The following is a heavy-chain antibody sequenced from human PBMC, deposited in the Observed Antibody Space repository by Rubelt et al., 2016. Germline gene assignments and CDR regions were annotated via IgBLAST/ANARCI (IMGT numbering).Heavy chain of an antibody. CDR2: FDPEDGET. CDR1: GYTLTELS. CDR3: ATPRGPPGSPGYYYGMDV. J-gene: IGHJ6*02. Sequence: KVSGYTLTELSMHWVRQAPGKGLEWMGGFDPEDGETIYAQKFQGRVTMTEDTSTDTAYMELSSLRSEDTAVYYCATPRGPPGSPGYYYGMDVWGQGTTVTCSS. D-gene: IGHD3-10*01. V-gene: IGHV1-24*01.